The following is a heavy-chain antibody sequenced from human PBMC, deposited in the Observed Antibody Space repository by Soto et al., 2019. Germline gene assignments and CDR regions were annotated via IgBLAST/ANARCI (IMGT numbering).Heavy chain of an antibody. CDR2: MYSGGTT. Sequence: EVQLVESGGGLVQPGGSLRLSCAASGLTVSSKYMSWVRQAPGKGLEWVSLMYSGGTTSYADSVKGRFTISRDNAKNTLYLQTNSLRAEDTAVYHCAARGVISFDYWGQGTLVTVSS. CDR3: AARGVISFDY. CDR1: GLTVSSKY. D-gene: IGHD2-21*01. J-gene: IGHJ4*02. V-gene: IGHV3-66*01.